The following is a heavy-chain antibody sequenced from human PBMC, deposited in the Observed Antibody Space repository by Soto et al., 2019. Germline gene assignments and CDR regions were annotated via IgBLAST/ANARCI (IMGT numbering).Heavy chain of an antibody. V-gene: IGHV1-69*01. Sequence: QVQLVQSGAEVKKPGSSVKVSCKASGGTFSSYAISWVRQAPGQGLEWMGGIIPIFCTANYAHKFQGRVTITADESTSTAYMELSSLRSEDTAVYYCARAKSYGGNSSGLLYWVQGTLVTVSS. CDR2: IIPIFCTA. D-gene: IGHD4-17*01. CDR3: ARAKSYGGNSSGLLY. CDR1: GGTFSSYA. J-gene: IGHJ4*02.